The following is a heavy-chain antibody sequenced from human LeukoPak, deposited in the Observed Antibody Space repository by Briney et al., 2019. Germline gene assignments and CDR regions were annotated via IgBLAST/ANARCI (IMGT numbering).Heavy chain of an antibody. Sequence: GGYLILYCAAPGFGLSYYAIRWVRQAQGKGLNLASGISGSVGTTYYADSVKGWFTISRDNSKNTLYLQMNSLRAEDTAVYYCAIGPRQKRGLSTYWGQGTLVTVSS. CDR3: AIGPRQKRGLSTY. J-gene: IGHJ4*02. CDR2: ISGSVGTT. V-gene: IGHV3-23*01. D-gene: IGHD3/OR15-3a*01. CDR1: GFGLSYYA.